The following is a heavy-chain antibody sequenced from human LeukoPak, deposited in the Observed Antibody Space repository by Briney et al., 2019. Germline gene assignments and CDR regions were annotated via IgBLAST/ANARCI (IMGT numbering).Heavy chain of an antibody. D-gene: IGHD3-10*01. CDR1: GGSISSGGYY. Sequence: SQTLSLTCTVSGGSISSGGYYWSWIRQHPGKGLEWIGYIYYSGSTYYNPSLKSRVTISVDTSKNQFSLKLSSVTAADTAVYYCARDSIYGSGSPRAAFDIWGQGTMVTVSS. CDR3: ARDSIYGSGSPRAAFDI. CDR2: IYYSGST. J-gene: IGHJ3*02. V-gene: IGHV4-31*03.